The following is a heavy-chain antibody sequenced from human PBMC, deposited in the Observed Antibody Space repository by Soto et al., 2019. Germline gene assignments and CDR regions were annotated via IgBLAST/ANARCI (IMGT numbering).Heavy chain of an antibody. D-gene: IGHD3-22*01. CDR2: ISGSGGST. CDR1: GFTFSSYA. V-gene: IGHV3-23*01. CDR3: AITPPYYYDSSGYYAFDI. J-gene: IGHJ3*02. Sequence: GGSLRLSCAASGFTFSSYAMSWVRRAPGKGLEWVSAISGSGGSTYYADSVKGRFTISRDNSKNTLYLQMNSLRAEDTAVYYCAITPPYYYDSSGYYAFDIWGQGTMVTVSS.